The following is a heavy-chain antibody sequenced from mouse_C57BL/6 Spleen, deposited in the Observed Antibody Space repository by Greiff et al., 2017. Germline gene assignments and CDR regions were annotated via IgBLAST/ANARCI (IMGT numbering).Heavy chain of an antibody. J-gene: IGHJ3*01. CDR2: ISGGGGKP. CDR1: GFTFSSYT. D-gene: IGHD2-5*01. CDR3: ARPVYSNYEFAY. Sequence: EVKLVESGGGLVKPGGSLKLSCAASGFTFSSYTMSWVRQTPEKRLEWVATISGGGGKPYYPDSVKGRFTISRDNSKNTLYLQMSSLRSEDTALYYCARPVYSNYEFAYWGQGTLVTVSA. V-gene: IGHV5-9*01.